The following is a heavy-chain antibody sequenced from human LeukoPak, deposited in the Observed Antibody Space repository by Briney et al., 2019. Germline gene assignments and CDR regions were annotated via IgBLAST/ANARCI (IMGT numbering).Heavy chain of an antibody. CDR3: AREDYDILTGYYAYDAFDI. Sequence: ASVKVSCKASGYTFTSYGISWVRQAPGQGLEWMGWISAYNGNTNYAQKLQGRVTMTTDTSTSTAYMELRSLRSDDTAVYYCAREDYDILTGYYAYDAFDIWGQGTMVTVSS. V-gene: IGHV1-18*01. CDR2: ISAYNGNT. CDR1: GYTFTSYG. D-gene: IGHD3-9*01. J-gene: IGHJ3*02.